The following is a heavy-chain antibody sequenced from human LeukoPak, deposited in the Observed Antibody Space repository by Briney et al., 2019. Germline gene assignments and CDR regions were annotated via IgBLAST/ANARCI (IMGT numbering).Heavy chain of an antibody. Sequence: SGGSLRLSCAASGFTLSSYGMHWVRQAPGKGLEWVAFIRYDGSNKYYADSVKGRFTISRDNSKNTLYLQMNSLRAEDTAVYYCAKDPSSSWYNWFDPWGQGTLVTVSS. CDR1: GFTLSSYG. J-gene: IGHJ5*02. CDR3: AKDPSSSWYNWFDP. D-gene: IGHD6-13*01. V-gene: IGHV3-30*02. CDR2: IRYDGSNK.